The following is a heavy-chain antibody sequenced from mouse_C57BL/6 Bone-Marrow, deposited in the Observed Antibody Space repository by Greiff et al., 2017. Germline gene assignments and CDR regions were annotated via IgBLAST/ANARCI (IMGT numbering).Heavy chain of an antibody. CDR2: ISSGGDYI. J-gene: IGHJ3*01. CDR1: GFTFSSYA. Sequence: EVKLVESGEGLVKPGGSLKLSCAASGFTFSSYAMSWVRQTPEKRLEWVAYISSGGDYIYYADTVKGRFTISRDNARNTLYLQMSSLKSEDTAMYYCTRVGIYYYGRAWFADWGQGTLVTVSA. D-gene: IGHD1-1*01. V-gene: IGHV5-9-1*02. CDR3: TRVGIYYYGRAWFAD.